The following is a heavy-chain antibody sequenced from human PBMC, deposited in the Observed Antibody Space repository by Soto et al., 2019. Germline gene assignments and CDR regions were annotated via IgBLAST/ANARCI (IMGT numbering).Heavy chain of an antibody. Sequence: QVQLVQSGAEVKKPGSSVKVSCKVSGGTFSSYTISWVRQAPGQGLEWMGRIIPILGIANYAQKFQGRVTITADKSTSTAYMELSSLRSEDTAVYYCARGGRDNSSGYYWYFDLWGRGTLVTVSS. J-gene: IGHJ2*01. CDR2: IIPILGIA. V-gene: IGHV1-69*02. CDR1: GGTFSSYT. CDR3: ARGGRDNSSGYYWYFDL. D-gene: IGHD3-22*01.